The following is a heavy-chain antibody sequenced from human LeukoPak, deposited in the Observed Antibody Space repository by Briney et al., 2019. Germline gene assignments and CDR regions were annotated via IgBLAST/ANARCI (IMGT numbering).Heavy chain of an antibody. CDR2: ISSSSNYI. D-gene: IGHD3-10*01. Sequence: GGSLRLSCAASGFIFTTYTMNWVRQAPGKGPEWVSSISSSSNYIYYADSVKGRFTISRDNAKNSLHLQMNSLRAEDTAVYYCARDRGVDYWGQGTLVTVSS. V-gene: IGHV3-21*01. J-gene: IGHJ4*02. CDR3: ARDRGVDY. CDR1: GFIFTTYT.